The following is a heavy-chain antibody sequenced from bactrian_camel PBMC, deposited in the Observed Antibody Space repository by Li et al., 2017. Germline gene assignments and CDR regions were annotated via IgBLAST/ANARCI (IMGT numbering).Heavy chain of an antibody. CDR2: IDMDGRT. CDR1: GDFWSAYR. CDR3: ALRVGMCGPNWSKLRFDS. V-gene: IGHV3S53*01. D-gene: IGHD1*01. J-gene: IGHJ4*01. Sequence: VQLVESGGGLVQPGGSLRLSCAASGDFWSAYRIGWFRQAPGKEREGVAVIDMDGRTTYGDSGKGRFTISRDTKNTLSLQMNSLKPEDTALYYCALRVGMCGPNWSKLRFDSRGPGTQVTVS.